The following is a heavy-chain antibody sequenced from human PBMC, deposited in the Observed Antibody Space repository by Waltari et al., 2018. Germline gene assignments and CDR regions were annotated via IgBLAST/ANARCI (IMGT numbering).Heavy chain of an antibody. V-gene: IGHV4-38-2*02. J-gene: IGHJ4*02. CDR2: IHHSGTT. Sequence: QVQLQESGPGLVKPSETLSLTCAVSSFSISSRDYWAWIRQPPGKGLEWIGSIHHSGTTYYNPSLKSRVTISLDTPKNQFSLKLNSVTAADTAVYFCVKDRGGAHHDYWGQGTLVTVSS. D-gene: IGHD1-26*01. CDR1: SFSISSRDY. CDR3: VKDRGGAHHDY.